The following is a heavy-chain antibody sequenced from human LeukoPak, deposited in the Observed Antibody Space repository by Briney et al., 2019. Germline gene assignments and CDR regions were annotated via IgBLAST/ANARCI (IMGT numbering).Heavy chain of an antibody. CDR3: ARHYGP. D-gene: IGHD3-16*01. J-gene: IGHJ5*02. Sequence: PSETLSLTCSVSGGSINSYYWSWIRQPPGEGLEWIGNIYYTGSTNYNPSLQSRVTMSVDTSKNQFSLNVSSVTAADTAVYYCARHYGPWGQGTLVTVSS. CDR1: GGSINSYY. V-gene: IGHV4-59*01. CDR2: IYYTGST.